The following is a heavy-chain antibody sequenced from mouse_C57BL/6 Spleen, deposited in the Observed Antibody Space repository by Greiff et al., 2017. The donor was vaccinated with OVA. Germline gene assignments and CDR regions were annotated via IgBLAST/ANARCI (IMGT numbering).Heavy chain of an antibody. CDR1: GYTFTSYW. D-gene: IGHD1-1*01. Sequence: QVQLQQPGAELVMPGASVKLSCKASGYTFTSYWMHWVKQRPGPGLEWIGEIDPSDSYTNYNQKFKGKSTLTVDKSSSTAYMQLSSLTSEDSAVYYCARGDYGSSFDYWGQGATLTVSS. J-gene: IGHJ2*01. CDR3: ARGDYGSSFDY. CDR2: IDPSDSYT. V-gene: IGHV1-69*01.